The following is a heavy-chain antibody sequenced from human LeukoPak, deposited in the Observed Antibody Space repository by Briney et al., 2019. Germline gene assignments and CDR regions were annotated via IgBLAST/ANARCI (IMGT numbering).Heavy chain of an antibody. Sequence: SVKVSCKASGYNFIGYYMHWVRQAPGQGLEWMGGIIPIFGTANYAQKFQGRVTITADESTSTAYMELSSLRSEDTAVYYCARAITYYYYYYYMDVWGKGTTVTVSS. D-gene: IGHD5-12*01. CDR1: GYNFIGYY. CDR2: IIPIFGTA. CDR3: ARAITYYYYYYYMDV. J-gene: IGHJ6*03. V-gene: IGHV1-69*13.